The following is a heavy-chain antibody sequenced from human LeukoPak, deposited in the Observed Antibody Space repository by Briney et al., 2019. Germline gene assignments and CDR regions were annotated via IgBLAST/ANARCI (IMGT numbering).Heavy chain of an antibody. CDR1: GYTFTGYY. CDR3: ARDPTIFGVVISWFDP. D-gene: IGHD3-3*01. V-gene: IGHV1-2*02. J-gene: IGHJ5*02. Sequence: EASVKVSCKASGYTFTGYYMHWVRQAPGQGLEWMGWINPNSGGTNYAQKCQGRVTMTRDTSISTAYMELSRLRSDDTAVYYCARDPTIFGVVISWFDPWGQGTLVTVSS. CDR2: INPNSGGT.